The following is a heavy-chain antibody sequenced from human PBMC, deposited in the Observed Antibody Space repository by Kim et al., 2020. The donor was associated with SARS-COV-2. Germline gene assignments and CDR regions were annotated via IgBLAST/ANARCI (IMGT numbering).Heavy chain of an antibody. CDR1: GGSISSYY. J-gene: IGHJ4*02. CDR3: ARMNDYGDHFDY. Sequence: SETLSLTCTVSGGSISSYYWSWIRQPPGKGLEWIGYIYYSGSTNYNPSLKSRVTISVDTSKNQFSLKLSSVTAADTAVYYCARMNDYGDHFDYWGQGTRVTVSS. CDR2: IYYSGST. D-gene: IGHD4-17*01. V-gene: IGHV4-59*01.